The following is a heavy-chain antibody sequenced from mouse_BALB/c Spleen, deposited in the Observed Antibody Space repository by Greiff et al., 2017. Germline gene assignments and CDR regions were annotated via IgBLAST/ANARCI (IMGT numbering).Heavy chain of an antibody. V-gene: IGHV5-15*02. CDR1: GFTFSDYG. J-gene: IGHJ4*01. CDR2: ISNLAYSI. D-gene: IGHD1-1*02. Sequence: EVKLVESGGGLVQPGGSRKLSCAASGFTFSDYGMAWVRQAPGKGPEWVAFISNLAYSIYYADTVTGRFTISRENAKNTLYLEMSSLRSEDTAMYYCARDGGSYWGQGTSVTVSS. CDR3: ARDGGSY.